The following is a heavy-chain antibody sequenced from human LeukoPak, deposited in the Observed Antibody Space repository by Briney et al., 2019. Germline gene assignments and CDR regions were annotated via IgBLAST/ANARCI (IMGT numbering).Heavy chain of an antibody. CDR2: NSYDGSNK. J-gene: IGHJ5*02. CDR3: ARDADLVRGQYNWFDP. D-gene: IGHD3-10*01. CDR1: GVTFSSYA. Sequence: GGSLRLSCAASGVTFSSYAMHWVRQAPGKGLEWVAVNSYDGSNKYYADSVKGRFTISRDNSKNTLYLQMNSLRAADTAVYYCARDADLVRGQYNWFDPRGQGTLVTVSS. V-gene: IGHV3-30*04.